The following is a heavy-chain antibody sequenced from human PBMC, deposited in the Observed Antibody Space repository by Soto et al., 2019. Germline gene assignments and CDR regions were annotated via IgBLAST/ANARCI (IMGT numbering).Heavy chain of an antibody. CDR2: ISGSGGST. J-gene: IGHJ4*02. V-gene: IGHV3-23*01. CDR1: GFTFNNYA. CDR3: AKPRVREVIIPFDY. D-gene: IGHD3-10*01. Sequence: EVQLLESGGGLVQPGGSLRLSCTASGFTFNNYAINWVRQAPGKGLEWVSGISGSGGSTYYADSVKGRFTISRDNSKNTLYLQMKSLRAEDTALYYYAKPRVREVIIPFDYWGQGTLVTVSS.